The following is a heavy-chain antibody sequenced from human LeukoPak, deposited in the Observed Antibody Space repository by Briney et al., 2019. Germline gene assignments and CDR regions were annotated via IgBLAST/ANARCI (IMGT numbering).Heavy chain of an antibody. V-gene: IGHV1-2*02. CDR1: VYTFTVYY. Sequence: ASVTLSLTSSVYTFTVYYFHWVRQPPAPGRGGVGLNNPNSGGTNYAEQFQCRVNMTRDTSISTAYMELSRLRSDDTGVYYCARDSGYDSPNGMDVWGQGTTVTVSS. D-gene: IGHD5-12*01. J-gene: IGHJ6*02. CDR2: NNPNSGGT. CDR3: ARDSGYDSPNGMDV.